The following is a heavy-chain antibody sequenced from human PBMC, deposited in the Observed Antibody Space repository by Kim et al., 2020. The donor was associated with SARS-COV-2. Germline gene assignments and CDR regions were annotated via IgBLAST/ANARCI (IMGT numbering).Heavy chain of an antibody. CDR2: IYHSGST. Sequence: SETLSLTCAVSGGSISSSNWWSWVRQPPGKGLEWIGEIYHSGSTNYNPSLKSRVTISVDKSKNQFSLKLSSVTAADTAVYYCATPTVRGVIIKANTHDAFDIWGQGTMVTVSS. D-gene: IGHD3-10*01. CDR1: GGSISSSNW. J-gene: IGHJ3*02. V-gene: IGHV4-4*02. CDR3: ATPTVRGVIIKANTHDAFDI.